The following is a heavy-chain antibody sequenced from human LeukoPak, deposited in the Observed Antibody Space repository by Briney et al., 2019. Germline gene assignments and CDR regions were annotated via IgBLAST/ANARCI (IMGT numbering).Heavy chain of an antibody. CDR3: AKGQELDDGVFDS. D-gene: IGHD1-1*01. J-gene: IGHJ4*02. V-gene: IGHV3-23*01. CDR1: GFTFTSIA. Sequence: GGSLRLSCAAAGFTFTSIAMTWVRQAPGKGLEWVSTILVTGDYTHYGDSVKGRLIISRDKSKNMLYLQMNGLRAEDTAIYYCAKGQELDDGVFDSWGQGTLVTVSS. CDR2: ILVTGDYT.